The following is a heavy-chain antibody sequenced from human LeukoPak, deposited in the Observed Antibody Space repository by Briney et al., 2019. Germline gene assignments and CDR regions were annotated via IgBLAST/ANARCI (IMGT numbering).Heavy chain of an antibody. CDR3: ARPAVAGYYYYYGMDV. D-gene: IGHD6-19*01. J-gene: IGHJ6*02. V-gene: IGHV1-69*04. CDR1: GGTFSSYA. Sequence: SVKVSCKASGGTFSSYAISWVRQAPGQGLEWMGRIIPILGIANYAQKFQGRVTITADKSTSTAYMELSSLRSEDTAVYYCARPAVAGYYYYYGMDVWGQGTTVTVSS. CDR2: IIPILGIA.